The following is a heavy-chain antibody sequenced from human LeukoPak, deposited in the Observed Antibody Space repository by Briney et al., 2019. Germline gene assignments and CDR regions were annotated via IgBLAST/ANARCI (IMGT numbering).Heavy chain of an antibody. CDR1: GFTFGSAA. CDR2: ISGSDGGT. J-gene: IGHJ4*02. D-gene: IGHD2-8*02. CDR3: ARDCGSGAFDN. V-gene: IGHV3-23*01. Sequence: GGSLRLSCVASGFTFGSAAMTWVRQAPGKGLEWVSGISGSDGGTYYADSVKGRFTISRDNSKNTLYLQMNSLRVEDTAIYYCARDCGSGAFDNWGQGTLVTVSS.